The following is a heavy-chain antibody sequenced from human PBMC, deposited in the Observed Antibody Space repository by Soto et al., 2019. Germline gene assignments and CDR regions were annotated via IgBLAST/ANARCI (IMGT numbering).Heavy chain of an antibody. Sequence: QITLKESGPTLVKPTQTLTLTCTFSGFSLSTTGVGVGWIRQPPGKALEWLALIYWDDDKRYSPSLKSRLTITKDTSKNQVVLTMTNMDPLDTTTYYCAHSDYIRPLDSWGQGTLVTVSS. CDR3: AHSDYIRPLDS. V-gene: IGHV2-5*02. D-gene: IGHD4-17*01. CDR1: GFSLSTTGVG. J-gene: IGHJ4*02. CDR2: IYWDDDK.